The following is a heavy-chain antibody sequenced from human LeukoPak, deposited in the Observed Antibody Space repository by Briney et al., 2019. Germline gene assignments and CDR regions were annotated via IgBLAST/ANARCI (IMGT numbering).Heavy chain of an antibody. CDR2: ISSSSSYI. J-gene: IGHJ6*03. V-gene: IGHV3-21*01. CDR1: GFTFSSYS. Sequence: PGGSLRLSCAASGFTFSSYSMNWVRQAPGKGLEWVSSISSSSSYIYYADSVKGRFTISRDNAKNSLYLQMNSLRAEDTAVYYCARDKGSDLGIPPYYYMDVWGKGTTVTVSS. CDR3: ARDKGSDLGIPPYYYMDV. D-gene: IGHD1-14*01.